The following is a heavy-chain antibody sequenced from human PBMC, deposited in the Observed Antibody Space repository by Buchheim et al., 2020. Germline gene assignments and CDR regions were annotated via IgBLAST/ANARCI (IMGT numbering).Heavy chain of an antibody. CDR1: GLSFSSHW. Sequence: EIQVVEAGRDLVQPGGSLTLSCATSGLSFSSHWMSWVRQAPGKGLEWVANIKQDGSEKYYVDSVKDRFTISRDNARNSLSLQMTSLRVEDTAVYYCGVQGNYWGQGTL. J-gene: IGHJ4*02. V-gene: IGHV3-7*01. D-gene: IGHD3-10*01. CDR3: GVQGNY. CDR2: IKQDGSEK.